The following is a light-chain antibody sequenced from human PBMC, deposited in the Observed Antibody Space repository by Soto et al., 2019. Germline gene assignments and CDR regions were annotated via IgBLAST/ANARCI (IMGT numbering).Light chain of an antibody. CDR3: QQYYNWPRT. CDR2: GAS. V-gene: IGKV3-15*01. J-gene: IGKJ1*01. CDR1: QSVSSN. Sequence: EIVMTQYPGTLSVSPGERATRSCRASQSVSSNLAWYQQTPGQAPRLLIYGASTRATGIPARFSGSWSETEFTLTISSLQSEDFAVYYCQQYYNWPRTFGQGTNVEIK.